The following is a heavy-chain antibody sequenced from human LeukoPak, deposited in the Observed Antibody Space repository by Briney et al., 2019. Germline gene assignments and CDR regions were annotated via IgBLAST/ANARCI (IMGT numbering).Heavy chain of an antibody. CDR2: IYYSGST. D-gene: IGHD1-26*01. CDR1: GGSISSGGYY. CDR3: AREGSVVGARNSDYFDY. Sequence: PSETLSLTCTVSGGSISSGGYYWSWIRQHPGKGLEWIGYIYYSGSTYYNPSLKSRVTISVDTSKNQFSLKLSSVTAADTAVYYCAREGSVVGARNSDYFDYWGQGTLVTVSS. V-gene: IGHV4-31*03. J-gene: IGHJ4*02.